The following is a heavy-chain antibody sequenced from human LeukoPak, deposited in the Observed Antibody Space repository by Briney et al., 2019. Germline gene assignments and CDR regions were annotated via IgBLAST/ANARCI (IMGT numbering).Heavy chain of an antibody. D-gene: IGHD3-10*01. V-gene: IGHV1-8*01. CDR2: MNPNSGNT. Sequence: GASVKLSCKASGYTFTSYDINWVRQATGQGLEWMGWMNPNSGNTGYAQKFQGRVTMTRNTSISTAYMELSSLGSEDTAVYYCARGRKAYGSGRYYFDYWGEGTLVTVSS. J-gene: IGHJ4*02. CDR1: GYTFTSYD. CDR3: ARGRKAYGSGRYYFDY.